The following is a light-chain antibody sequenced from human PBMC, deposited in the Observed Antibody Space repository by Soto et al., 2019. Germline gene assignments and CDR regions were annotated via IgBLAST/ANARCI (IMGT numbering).Light chain of an antibody. Sequence: QSALTQPASVSGSPGQSITISCTGSSSDVGGYDYVSWYQHHPGKAPKLMIHDVSHRPSGVSDRFSGSKSGNTASLTISGLQAADEADYFCSSYPSNTTPYVFGTGTKVTVL. J-gene: IGLJ1*01. CDR2: DVS. V-gene: IGLV2-14*03. CDR3: SSYPSNTTPYV. CDR1: SSDVGGYDY.